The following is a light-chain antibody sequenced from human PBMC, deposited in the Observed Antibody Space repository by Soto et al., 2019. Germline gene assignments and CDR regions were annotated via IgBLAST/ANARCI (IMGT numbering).Light chain of an antibody. CDR2: GNT. J-gene: IGLJ3*02. V-gene: IGLV1-40*01. Sequence: QSVLTQPPSVSGAPGQRVTISCTGSSSNIGAGYDVHWYQQLPGTAPKLLIYGNTNRPSGVPDRFSASKSGTSASLAITGLQAEDESYYYCQSYDSSLSCWVFGGGTKLTVL. CDR3: QSYDSSLSCWV. CDR1: SSNIGAGYD.